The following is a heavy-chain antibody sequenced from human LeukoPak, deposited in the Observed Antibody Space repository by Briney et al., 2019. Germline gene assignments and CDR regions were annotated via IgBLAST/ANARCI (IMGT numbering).Heavy chain of an antibody. V-gene: IGHV3-43*01. CDR1: GFSFQDYT. Sequence: PGGSLRLSCAASGFSFQDYTMHWVRQPPGKGLEWVSQISWSGGTTYYADSVKGRFTISRDNSRNSLYLQMNSLRTEDTALYYCAKERIGGSLDYWGQGTLLTVSP. CDR2: ISWSGGTT. J-gene: IGHJ4*02. CDR3: AKERIGGSLDY. D-gene: IGHD3-10*01.